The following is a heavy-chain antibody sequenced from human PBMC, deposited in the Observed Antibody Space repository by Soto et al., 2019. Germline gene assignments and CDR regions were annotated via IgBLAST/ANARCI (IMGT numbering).Heavy chain of an antibody. Sequence: QVQLVQSGAEVKKPGSSVKVSCKASGGTFNNFAISWVRQAPGQGLEWMGGINPIFGSPNYAQKFQGRVTITADEATRTAYMELSSLRSEDTAVYYCASGIRGYDYASDLSYFGMDVWGQGTTVTVSS. CDR2: INPIFGSP. D-gene: IGHD5-18*01. J-gene: IGHJ6*02. CDR1: GGTFNNFA. CDR3: ASGIRGYDYASDLSYFGMDV. V-gene: IGHV1-69*01.